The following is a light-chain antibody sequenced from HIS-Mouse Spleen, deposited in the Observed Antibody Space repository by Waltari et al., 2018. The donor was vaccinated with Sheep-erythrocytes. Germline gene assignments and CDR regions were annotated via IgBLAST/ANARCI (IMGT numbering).Light chain of an antibody. CDR2: AAS. J-gene: IGKJ3*01. V-gene: IGKV1-39*01. Sequence: DIQMTQSPSSLSASVGDRATIPCRASQSITSYLNWYQQKPGKAPKLLIYAASSLQSGVPSRFSGSGSGTDFTLTISSLQPEDFATYYCQQSYSTPQFTFGPGTKVDIK. CDR3: QQSYSTPQFT. CDR1: QSITSY.